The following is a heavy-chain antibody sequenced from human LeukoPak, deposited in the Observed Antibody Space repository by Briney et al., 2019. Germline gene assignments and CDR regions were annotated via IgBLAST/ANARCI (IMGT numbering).Heavy chain of an antibody. CDR1: GYTFNGYY. J-gene: IGHJ4*02. Sequence: ASVKVSCKTSGYTFNGYYIHWVRQAPGQGLEWMGWINPNSGGTKYEQKFQGRVTMTRDTSISTAYMELSSLRSDDTAVYFCARVNTFGGWTDFDYWGQGTLVTVSS. D-gene: IGHD6-19*01. CDR3: ARVNTFGGWTDFDY. CDR2: INPNSGGT. V-gene: IGHV1-2*02.